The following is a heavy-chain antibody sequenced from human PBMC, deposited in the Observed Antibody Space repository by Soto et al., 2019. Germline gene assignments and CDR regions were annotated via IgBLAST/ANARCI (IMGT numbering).Heavy chain of an antibody. D-gene: IGHD3-16*01. CDR2: IYYSGNT. CDR1: GGSTSSDNY. Sequence: SETLSLTCTVSGGSTSSDNYWSWIRQPPGKGLEWIGHIYYSGNTDYDPSLKSRLAISIDTSKNQFSLKLSSVTAADTAVYFCAREGGESSDGLYYFDSWGQGSLVTVSS. V-gene: IGHV4-30-4*01. CDR3: AREGGESSDGLYYFDS. J-gene: IGHJ4*02.